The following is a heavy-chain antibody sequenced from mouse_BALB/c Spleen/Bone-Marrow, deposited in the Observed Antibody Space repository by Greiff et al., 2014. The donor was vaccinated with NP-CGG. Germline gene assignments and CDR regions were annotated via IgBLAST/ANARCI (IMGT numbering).Heavy chain of an antibody. D-gene: IGHD2-1*01. CDR1: GFSLTNYG. V-gene: IGHV2-9*02. J-gene: IGHJ3*01. CDR3: ARDPGYSGNYLFVY. Sequence: VKLMESGPGLVAPSQSLSITCTVSGFSLTNYGIHWVRQPPGKGLEWLGVIWAGGSTNYNSALMSRLSISKDNSKRQVLLKMNSLQTDDTAMYYCARDPGYSGNYLFVYWGQGTLVTVSA. CDR2: IWAGGST.